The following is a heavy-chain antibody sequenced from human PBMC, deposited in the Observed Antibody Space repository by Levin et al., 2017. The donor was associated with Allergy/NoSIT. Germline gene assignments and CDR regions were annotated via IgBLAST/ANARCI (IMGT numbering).Heavy chain of an antibody. D-gene: IGHD6-6*01. V-gene: IGHV3-21*01. CDR1: GFTFSSYS. CDR2: ISSSSSYI. CDR3: ARADSSSLYFDR. Sequence: ETLSLTCAASGFTFSSYSMNWVRQAPGKGLEWVSSISSSSSYIYYADSVKGRFTISRDNAKNSLYLQMNSLRAEDTAVYYCARADSSSLYFDRWGRGTLVTVSS. J-gene: IGHJ2*01.